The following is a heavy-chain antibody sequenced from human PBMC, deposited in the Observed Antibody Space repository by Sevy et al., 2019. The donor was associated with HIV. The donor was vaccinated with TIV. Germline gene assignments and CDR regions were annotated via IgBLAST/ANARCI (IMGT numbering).Heavy chain of an antibody. Sequence: GGSLRLSCAASGFTFSSYAMHWVRQAPGKGLEWVAVISYDGSNKYYADSVKGRFTISRDNSKNTLYLQMNSLRAEDTAVYYCASVGGYGGNSVLPNVYWGQGTLVTVSS. J-gene: IGHJ4*02. D-gene: IGHD2-21*02. CDR2: ISYDGSNK. V-gene: IGHV3-30*04. CDR3: ASVGGYGGNSVLPNVY. CDR1: GFTFSSYA.